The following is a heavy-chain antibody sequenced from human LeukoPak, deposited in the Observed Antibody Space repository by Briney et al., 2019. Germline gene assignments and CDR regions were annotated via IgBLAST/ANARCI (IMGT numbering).Heavy chain of an antibody. V-gene: IGHV3-30*18. Sequence: GGSLRLSCAASGFTFSSYSMHWVRQAPGEGLDWVAVVSYDGSTIYYADSVKGRFTISRDNSKNTLYLQMNSLRAEDTAVYYCAKEDVMDYWGQGTLVTVSS. J-gene: IGHJ4*02. CDR2: VSYDGSTI. CDR1: GFTFSSYS. D-gene: IGHD2-21*01. CDR3: AKEDVMDY.